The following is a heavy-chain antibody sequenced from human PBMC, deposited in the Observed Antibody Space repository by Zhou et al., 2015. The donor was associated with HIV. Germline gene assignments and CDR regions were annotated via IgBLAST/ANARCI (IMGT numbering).Heavy chain of an antibody. D-gene: IGHD4-17*01. Sequence: VQLVESGGAVVQPGGSLRLSCATSGFLFKNSGMHWVRQAPGKGLEWVAVIQYDGHGKEYVDSVKGRFTISRDNARDTLYLQMTSLRVADTAMYYCAKRINSGKYYGLQHWGQGTRVIVSS. CDR1: GFLFKNSG. CDR3: AKRINSGKYYGLQH. CDR2: IQYDGHGK. J-gene: IGHJ1*01. V-gene: IGHV3-30*02.